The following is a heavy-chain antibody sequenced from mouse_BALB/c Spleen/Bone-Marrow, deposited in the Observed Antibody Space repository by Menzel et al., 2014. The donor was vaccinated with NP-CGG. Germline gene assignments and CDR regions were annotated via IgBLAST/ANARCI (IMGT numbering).Heavy chain of an antibody. Sequence: QVQLQQPGAELVRPGSSVKISCRASGCAFSSYWMNWVKQRPGQGLEWIGQIYPGDGDTNYNGKFKGKATLTADKSSSTAYMQLSSLTSEDSAVYFCARDDGFAYWGQGTLVTVSA. CDR1: GCAFSSYW. V-gene: IGHV1-80*01. CDR2: IYPGDGDT. CDR3: ARDDGFAY. J-gene: IGHJ3*01. D-gene: IGHD2-12*01.